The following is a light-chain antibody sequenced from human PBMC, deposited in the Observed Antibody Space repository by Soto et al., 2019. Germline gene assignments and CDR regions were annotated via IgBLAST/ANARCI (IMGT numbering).Light chain of an antibody. Sequence: EIVLTQSPATLSLSPGERATLSCRASQSVSSYLAWYQQKPGQSPRLLIYDASNRAPGIPARFSGTGSDTDFPLTISRLEPEDFAFYYCQQRSNWLTFGGGTKVEIK. J-gene: IGKJ4*01. CDR3: QQRSNWLT. V-gene: IGKV3-11*01. CDR2: DAS. CDR1: QSVSSY.